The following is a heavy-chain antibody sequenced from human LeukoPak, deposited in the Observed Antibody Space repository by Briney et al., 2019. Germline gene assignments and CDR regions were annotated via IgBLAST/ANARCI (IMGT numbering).Heavy chain of an antibody. D-gene: IGHD3-22*01. Sequence: PSQTLSLTCTVSGNSISSGDNYWSWIRQPAGKGLEWIGRIYTSGSSNYNPSLKSRVTISGDTSKNQFSLRLSSVTAADTAVYYCARASYSYDINGWVPFDYWGQGTLVTVSS. CDR3: ARASYSYDINGWVPFDY. V-gene: IGHV4-61*02. J-gene: IGHJ4*02. CDR1: GNSISSGDNY. CDR2: IYTSGSS.